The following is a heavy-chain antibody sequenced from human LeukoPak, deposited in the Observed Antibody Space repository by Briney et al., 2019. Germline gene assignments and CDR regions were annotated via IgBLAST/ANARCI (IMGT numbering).Heavy chain of an antibody. D-gene: IGHD3-22*01. V-gene: IGHV3-23*01. CDR3: AKVHSSGYDEHYDY. CDR1: GFTFSSYA. J-gene: IGHJ4*02. CDR2: ISGSGGST. Sequence: GGSRRLCCAASGFTFSSYAMSWVRQAPGKGLEWVSAISGSGGSTYYADSVKGRFTISRDNSKNTLYLQMKSLRAEDTAVYYCAKVHSSGYDEHYDYWGQGTLVTVSS.